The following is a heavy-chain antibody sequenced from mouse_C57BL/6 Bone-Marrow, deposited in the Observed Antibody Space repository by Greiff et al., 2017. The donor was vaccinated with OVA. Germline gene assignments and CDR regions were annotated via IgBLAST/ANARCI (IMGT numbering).Heavy chain of an antibody. CDR2: SRHKANDYTT. V-gene: IGHV7-1*01. CDR3: ARARPDWYFDV. CDR1: GFTFSDFY. J-gene: IGHJ1*03. Sequence: EVMLVESGGGLVQPGRSLRLSCATSGFTFSDFYMEWVRQAPGQGLEWIAASRHKANDYTTEYSASVKGRFIVSRDTSQSVLYHQMSALRAEDTAIYCCARARPDWYFDVWGTGTTVTVSS.